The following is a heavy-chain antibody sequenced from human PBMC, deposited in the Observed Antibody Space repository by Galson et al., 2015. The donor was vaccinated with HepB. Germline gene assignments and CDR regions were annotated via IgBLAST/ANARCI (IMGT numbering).Heavy chain of an antibody. V-gene: IGHV4-39*07. CDR2: ISHSATA. J-gene: IGHJ2*01. CDR3: ARRCSSAGGYFDL. Sequence: SETLSLTCTVSGGSISSSSYYWGWIRQPPGKGLEWIGDISHSATATYNPSLKSRVIISVDTSKNQFSLQMKSVTAADTAVFYCARRCSSAGGYFDLWGRGTPVTVSS. CDR1: GGSISSSSYY. D-gene: IGHD6-6*01.